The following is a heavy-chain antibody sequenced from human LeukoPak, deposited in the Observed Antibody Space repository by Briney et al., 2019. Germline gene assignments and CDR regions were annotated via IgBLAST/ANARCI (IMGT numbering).Heavy chain of an antibody. CDR2: IIPIFGTA. CDR3: ASHPNPPWSGYPLYYYYYGMDV. CDR1: GGTFSSYA. Sequence: SVKVSCKASGGTFSSYAISWVRRAPGQGLEWMGGIIPIFGTANYAQKFQGRVTITAGESTSTAYMELSSLRSEDTAVYYCASHPNPPWSGYPLYYYYYGMDVWGQGTTVTVSS. J-gene: IGHJ6*02. V-gene: IGHV1-69*13. D-gene: IGHD3-3*01.